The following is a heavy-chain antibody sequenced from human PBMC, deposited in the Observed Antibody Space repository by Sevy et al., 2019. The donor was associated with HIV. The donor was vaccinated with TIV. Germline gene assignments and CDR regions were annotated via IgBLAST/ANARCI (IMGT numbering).Heavy chain of an antibody. J-gene: IGHJ6*02. CDR3: TTAARSFYYYGLDV. D-gene: IGHD6-6*01. CDR1: GLTFSNAW. CDR2: IKSKTDGGTT. Sequence: GGSLRLSCSASGLTFSNAWMSWVRQAPGKGLEWVGRIKSKTDGGTTDYAVPVKGRFSISRDDSKKALFLEMNSLKTEDTAVYYCTTAARSFYYYGLDVWGQGTTVTVSS. V-gene: IGHV3-15*01.